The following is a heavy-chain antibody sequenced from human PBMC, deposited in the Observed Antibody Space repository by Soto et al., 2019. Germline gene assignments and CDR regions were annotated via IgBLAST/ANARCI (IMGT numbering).Heavy chain of an antibody. J-gene: IGHJ6*02. CDR2: INTDGSTT. CDR1: EFTFNNYW. CDR3: ARGIYLKYGLDV. D-gene: IGHD3-16*02. Sequence: EVQLVESGGGLVQPGGSLRLSCAASEFTFNNYWMHWVRQVPGKGLEWVSRINTDGSTTNYADSVMGRFTISRDNADNTGYLQMNSLRAEDTAVYYCARGIYLKYGLDVWGQGATVTVSS. V-gene: IGHV3-74*01.